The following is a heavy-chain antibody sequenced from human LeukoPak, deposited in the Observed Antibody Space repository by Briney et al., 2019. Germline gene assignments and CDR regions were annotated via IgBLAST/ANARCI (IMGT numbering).Heavy chain of an antibody. CDR3: ARSKYSTSFDY. V-gene: IGHV4-61*01. CDR1: GGSVSSGSYY. D-gene: IGHD6-6*01. J-gene: IGHJ4*02. CDR2: IYYSGST. Sequence: SETLSLTCTVSGGSVSSGSYYWSWVRQPPGKGPEWIGYIYYSGSTNYNPSLKSRVTISVDTSKNQFSLKLSSVTAADTAVYYCARSKYSTSFDYWGQGTLVTVSS.